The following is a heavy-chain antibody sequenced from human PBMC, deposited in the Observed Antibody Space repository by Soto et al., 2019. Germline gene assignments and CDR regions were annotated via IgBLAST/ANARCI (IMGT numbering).Heavy chain of an antibody. Sequence: PSETLSLTCTVSGGSISSSSYYWGWIRQPPGKGLEWIGSIYYSGSTYYNPSLKSRVTISVDKSKNQFSLNLSSVTAADTAVYYCARLGYFYASGTYTYYFDFWGQGTLVTVS. CDR3: ARLGYFYASGTYTYYFDF. J-gene: IGHJ4*02. CDR2: IYYSGST. D-gene: IGHD3-10*01. CDR1: GGSISSSSYY. V-gene: IGHV4-39*07.